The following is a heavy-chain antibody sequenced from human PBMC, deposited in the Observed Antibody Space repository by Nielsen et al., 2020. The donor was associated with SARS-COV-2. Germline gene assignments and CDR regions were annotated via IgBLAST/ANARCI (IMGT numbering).Heavy chain of an antibody. D-gene: IGHD2-21*01. CDR2: ISYDGSNK. CDR1: GFTFSSYA. CDR3: ASVVDY. Sequence: GSLKISCAASGFTFSSYAMHWVRQAPGKGLEWVAVISYDGSNKYYADSVKGRFTISRDNSKNTLYLQMNSLRAEDTAVYYCASVVDYWGQGTLVTVSS. J-gene: IGHJ4*02. V-gene: IGHV3-30-3*01.